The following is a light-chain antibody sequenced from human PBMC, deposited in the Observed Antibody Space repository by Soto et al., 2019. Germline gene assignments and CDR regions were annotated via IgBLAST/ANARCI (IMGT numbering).Light chain of an antibody. CDR3: QQFNNYPT. CDR1: QGISSA. J-gene: IGKJ4*01. Sequence: GDRVTITCRASQGISSAVAWYQQRPGKAPKLLMYDASSLESGVPSRFSGSGSGTDFTLTISSLQPEDFATYYCQQFNNYPTFGGGTKV. V-gene: IGKV1D-13*01. CDR2: DAS.